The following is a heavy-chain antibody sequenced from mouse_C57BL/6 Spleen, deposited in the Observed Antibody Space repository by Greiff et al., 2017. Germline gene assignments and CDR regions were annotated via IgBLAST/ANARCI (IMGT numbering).Heavy chain of an antibody. CDR1: GYTFTSYW. J-gene: IGHJ2*01. D-gene: IGHD2-1*01. Sequence: QVHVKQPGAELVKPGASVKLSCKASGYTFTSYWMHWVKQRPGQGLEWIGMIHPNSGSTNYNEKFKSKATLTVDKSSSTAYMQLSSLTSEDSAVYCCARDGNYFDYGGQGTTLTVSS. CDR2: IHPNSGST. CDR3: ARDGNYFDY. V-gene: IGHV1-64*01.